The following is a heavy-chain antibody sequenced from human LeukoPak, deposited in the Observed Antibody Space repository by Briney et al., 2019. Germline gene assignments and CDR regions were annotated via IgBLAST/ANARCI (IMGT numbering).Heavy chain of an antibody. CDR3: ARDSFGTSRPSEY. CDR2: INVGSGHT. Sequence: GASVKVSCKASGYTFTTYVIHWVRQASGQGLEWMGWINVGSGHTKYSQKFQGRVTITRDTSASTAYMDLISLRSEDTAVYFCARDSFGTSRPSEYWDQGTLVTVSS. J-gene: IGHJ4*02. CDR1: GYTFTTYV. D-gene: IGHD2-2*01. V-gene: IGHV1-3*01.